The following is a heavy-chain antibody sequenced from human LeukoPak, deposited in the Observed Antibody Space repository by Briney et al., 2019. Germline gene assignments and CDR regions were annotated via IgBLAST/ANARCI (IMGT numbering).Heavy chain of an antibody. CDR2: IRYDGSNK. CDR1: GFTFKNSW. Sequence: GGSLRLSCVASGFTFKNSWMHWVRQAPGKGLEWVAFIRYDGSNKYYADSVKGRFTISRDNSKNTLYLQMNSLRAEDTAVYYCARGYFDYWGQGTLVTVSS. CDR3: ARGYFDY. J-gene: IGHJ4*02. V-gene: IGHV3-30*02.